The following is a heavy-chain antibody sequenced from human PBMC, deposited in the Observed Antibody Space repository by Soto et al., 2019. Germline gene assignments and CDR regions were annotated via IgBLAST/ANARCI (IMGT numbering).Heavy chain of an antibody. D-gene: IGHD6-13*01. CDR3: LDSRWGFDY. CDR2: INHSGST. V-gene: IGHV4-34*01. J-gene: IGHJ4*02. CDR1: GGSFSGSF. Sequence: QVQLQQLGAGLLKPSETLSLSCAVYGGSFSGSFWTWVRQPPGKGLEWIGEINHSGSTHYNPSLESRVAISVDTSKNQLSLRLSSVTAADTAVYYCLDSRWGFDYWGQGNLVTVSS.